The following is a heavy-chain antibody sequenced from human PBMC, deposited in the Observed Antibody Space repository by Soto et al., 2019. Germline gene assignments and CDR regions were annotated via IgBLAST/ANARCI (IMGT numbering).Heavy chain of an antibody. CDR3: ARGYCSVGSCFTCWHFDL. J-gene: IGHJ2*01. CDR1: GYSFDTFG. V-gene: IGHV1-18*01. CDR2: ISIEKGDT. Sequence: QVQVVQSGAEVKKPGASVKVACKASGYSFDTFGMSWVRQAPGQGLEWMGWISIEKGDTNSAQKFQVRVTMTTDTSTRTAYMELRILTSDDTAVYYCARGYCSVGSCFTCWHFDLWGRGTLVTVSS. D-gene: IGHD2-15*01.